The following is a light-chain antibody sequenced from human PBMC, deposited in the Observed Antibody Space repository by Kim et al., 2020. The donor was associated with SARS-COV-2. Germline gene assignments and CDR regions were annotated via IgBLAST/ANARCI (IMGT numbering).Light chain of an antibody. J-gene: IGLJ2*01. CDR1: KLGDKY. CDR2: QDS. Sequence: SYELTQPPSVSVSPGQTASITCSGDKLGDKYACWYQQKPGQSPVLVIYQDSKRPSGIPERFSGSNSGNTATLTISGTQAMDEADYYCQAWDSSTRVFGVG. CDR3: QAWDSSTRV. V-gene: IGLV3-1*01.